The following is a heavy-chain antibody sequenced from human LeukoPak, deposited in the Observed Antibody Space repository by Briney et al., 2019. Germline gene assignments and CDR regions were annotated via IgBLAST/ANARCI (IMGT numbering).Heavy chain of an antibody. CDR2: IKHDGTEK. D-gene: IGHD5-12*01. V-gene: IGHV3-7*01. CDR1: GFTFSSYW. J-gene: IGHJ4*02. Sequence: GGSLRLSCAASGFTFSSYWVTWVRQAPGKGLEWVAYIKHDGTEKSYVGSVKGRFTISRDNAKNSLYLQMNSLRAEDTAMYYCAREATGDLDYWGQGTLVTVSS. CDR3: AREATGDLDY.